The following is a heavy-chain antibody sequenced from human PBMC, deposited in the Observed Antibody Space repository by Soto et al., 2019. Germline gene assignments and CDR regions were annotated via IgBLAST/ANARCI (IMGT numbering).Heavy chain of an antibody. CDR3: ARVLERRGDYCNAMDV. CDR2: IYYSGST. J-gene: IGHJ6*02. V-gene: IGHV4-59*01. CDR1: GGSISSYY. Sequence: QVQLQESGPGLVKPSETLSLTCTVSGGSISSYYWSWIRQPQGKGLEWIGYIYYSGSTNYYHCLQSRVTIAVDTSKNQFSLKLSSVTAADTAVYYCARVLERRGDYCNAMDVWGQGTTVTVSS. D-gene: IGHD1-1*01.